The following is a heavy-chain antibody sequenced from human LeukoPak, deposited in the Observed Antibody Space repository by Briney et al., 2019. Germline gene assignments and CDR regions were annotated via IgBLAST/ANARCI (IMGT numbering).Heavy chain of an antibody. CDR2: INPSGGST. Sequence: ASVKVSCKASGYXFTNYYIHWVRQAPGQGLEWMGIINPSGGSTSYAQKFQGGVTMTRDTSTSTVYMELSSLRSEDTAVYYCAREIDAFDIWGQGTMVTVSS. V-gene: IGHV1-46*01. J-gene: IGHJ3*02. CDR1: GYXFTNYY. CDR3: AREIDAFDI.